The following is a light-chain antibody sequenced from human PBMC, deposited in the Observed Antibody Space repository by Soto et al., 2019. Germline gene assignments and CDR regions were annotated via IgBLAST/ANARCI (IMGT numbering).Light chain of an antibody. Sequence: DIQMTQIPSTLPASVGDTITIICRASESISSWLAWYQHKPGKAPKLLIYDASNLDSGVPSRFSGSGSGTEFSLTISNLQPDDCATYYCQQYENYWTFGQGTKVDIK. CDR2: DAS. CDR1: ESISSW. J-gene: IGKJ1*01. V-gene: IGKV1-5*02. CDR3: QQYENYWT.